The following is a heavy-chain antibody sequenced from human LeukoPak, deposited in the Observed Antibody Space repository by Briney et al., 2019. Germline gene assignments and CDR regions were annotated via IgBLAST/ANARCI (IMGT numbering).Heavy chain of an antibody. CDR3: ARDFTVTTVGPD. J-gene: IGHJ4*02. CDR2: IYHSGST. V-gene: IGHV4-38-2*02. CDR1: GYSISSGYY. Sequence: PSETLSLTCTVSGYSISSGYYWGWIRQPPGKGLEWIGSIYHSGSTYYNPSLKSRVTISVDTSKNQFSLKLSSVTAADTAVYYCARDFTVTTVGPDWGQGTLVTVSS. D-gene: IGHD4-17*01.